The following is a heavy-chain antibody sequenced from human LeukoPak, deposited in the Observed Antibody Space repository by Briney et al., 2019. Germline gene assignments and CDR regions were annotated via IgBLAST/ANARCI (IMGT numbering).Heavy chain of an antibody. J-gene: IGHJ4*02. V-gene: IGHV4-59*01. CDR2: IYYSGDT. CDR3: ASATYYYFNF. D-gene: IGHD4/OR15-4a*01. CDR1: GGSIISYY. Sequence: SETLSLTCTVSGGSIISYYCSWIRQPPGKGLEGIGDIYYSGDTNYNPALKSRVTISVATSKNKSSLKLNSATAADTAVYYCASATYYYFNFWGQGALVTVSS.